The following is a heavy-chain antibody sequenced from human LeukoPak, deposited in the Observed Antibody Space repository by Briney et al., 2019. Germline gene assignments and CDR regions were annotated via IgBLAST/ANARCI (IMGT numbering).Heavy chain of an antibody. CDR2: IYYSGTT. CDR3: ARLAYYYGSESYSKRFDY. V-gene: IGHV4-59*12. J-gene: IGHJ4*02. D-gene: IGHD3-10*01. Sequence: SETLSLTCTVSGGSISSYYWSWIRQPPGKGLEWIGYIYYSGTTNYNPSLKSRVTISVDTSKNQFSLKLSSVTAADTAVYYCARLAYYYGSESYSKRFDYWGQGTLVTVSS. CDR1: GGSISSYY.